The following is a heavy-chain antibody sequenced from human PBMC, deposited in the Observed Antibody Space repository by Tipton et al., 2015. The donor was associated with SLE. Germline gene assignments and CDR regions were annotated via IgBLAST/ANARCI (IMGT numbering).Heavy chain of an antibody. CDR2: IYYSGST. CDR1: GGSISSYY. V-gene: IGHV4-39*07. CDR3: ARTYYDILTGYSLDY. J-gene: IGHJ4*02. Sequence: TLSLTCTVSGGSISSYYWGWIRQPPGKGLEWIGSIYYSGSTYYNPSLKSRVTISVDTSKNKFSLKLSSVTAADTAVYYCARTYYDILTGYSLDYWGQGTLVTVSS. D-gene: IGHD3-9*01.